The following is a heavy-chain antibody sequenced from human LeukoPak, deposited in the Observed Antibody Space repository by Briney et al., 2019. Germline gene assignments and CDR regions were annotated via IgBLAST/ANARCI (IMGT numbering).Heavy chain of an antibody. CDR3: ARGIGSSGYYL. D-gene: IGHD3-22*01. CDR2: ISYDGSNK. V-gene: IGHV3-30*04. CDR1: GFTFTGYA. J-gene: IGHJ6*04. Sequence: GGSLRLSCAASGFTFTGYAMHWVRQAPGKGLEWVAVISYDGSNKYYADSVKGRFTISRDNAKNSLYLQMNSLRAEDTAVYYCARGIGSSGYYLGGKGTTVTVSS.